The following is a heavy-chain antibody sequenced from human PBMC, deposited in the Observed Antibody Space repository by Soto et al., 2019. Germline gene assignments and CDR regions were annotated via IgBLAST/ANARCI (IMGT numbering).Heavy chain of an antibody. J-gene: IGHJ3*02. CDR1: GGSISDYY. V-gene: IGHV4-59*01. D-gene: IGHD3-22*01. CDR3: ARDIGDYYANSGSVAFDI. CDR2: ILYNGDT. Sequence: SEILSLTCTVSGGSISDYYWSWIRQPPGKGLEWIGYILYNGDTKYNPSLKSRVTISVDTSKNQFSLKLRSVTAADTAIYYCARDIGDYYANSGSVAFDIWGQGTMVTVSS.